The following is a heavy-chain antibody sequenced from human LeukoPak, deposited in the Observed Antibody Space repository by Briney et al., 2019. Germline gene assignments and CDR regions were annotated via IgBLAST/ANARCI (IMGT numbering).Heavy chain of an antibody. V-gene: IGHV1-3*01. CDR2: INAGNGNT. CDR1: GYTFTSYA. Sequence: ASVKVSCKDSGYTFTSYAMHWVRQAPGQRIEWMGWINAGNGNTKYSQKFQGRVTITRDTSASTAYMELSRLRSEGTAVYYCARATVGAFDIWGQGTMVTVSS. D-gene: IGHD1-14*01. CDR3: ARATVGAFDI. J-gene: IGHJ3*02.